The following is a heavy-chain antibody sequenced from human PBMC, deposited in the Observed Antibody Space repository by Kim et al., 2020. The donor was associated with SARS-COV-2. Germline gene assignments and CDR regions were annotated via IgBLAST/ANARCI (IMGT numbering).Heavy chain of an antibody. CDR3: ARDRRGYGDYYYYYGMDV. Sequence: GGSLRLSCAASGFTVSSNYMSWVRQAPGKGLEWVSVIYSGGSTYYADSVKGRFTISRHNSKNTLYLQMNSLRAEDTAVYYCARDRRGYGDYYYYYGMDVWGQGTTVTVSS. D-gene: IGHD4-17*01. CDR2: IYSGGST. V-gene: IGHV3-53*04. CDR1: GFTVSSNY. J-gene: IGHJ6*02.